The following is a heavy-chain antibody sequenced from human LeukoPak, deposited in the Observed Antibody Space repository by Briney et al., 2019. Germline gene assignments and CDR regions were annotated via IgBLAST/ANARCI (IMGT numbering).Heavy chain of an antibody. Sequence: GESLKISCQGSGYMFTTYWIAWVRQMPGKGLEWMGIVYPGDGNIRYSPSFQGRVSISADKSRDTAYLQWSSLKASDTAMYYCARHGDIAVAAPGFDYWGQGTLVTVSS. D-gene: IGHD6-19*01. CDR2: VYPGDGNI. V-gene: IGHV5-51*01. CDR3: ARHGDIAVAAPGFDY. J-gene: IGHJ4*02. CDR1: GYMFTTYW.